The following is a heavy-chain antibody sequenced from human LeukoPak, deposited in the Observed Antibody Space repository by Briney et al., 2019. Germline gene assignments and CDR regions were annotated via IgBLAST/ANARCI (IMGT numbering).Heavy chain of an antibody. CDR2: IIPIFGTA. J-gene: IGHJ4*02. CDR1: GGTFISYA. Sequence: ASVKVSCKTSGGTFISYAISWVRQAPGQGLEWMGGIIPIFGTANYAQKFQGRVTITADESTSTAYMELSSLRSEDTAVYYCARDKSRYSSGWSPFDYWGQGTLVTVSS. CDR3: ARDKSRYSSGWSPFDY. V-gene: IGHV1-69*13. D-gene: IGHD6-19*01.